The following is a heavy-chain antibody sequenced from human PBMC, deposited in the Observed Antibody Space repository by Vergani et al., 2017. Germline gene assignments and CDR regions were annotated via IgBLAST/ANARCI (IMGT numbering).Heavy chain of an antibody. Sequence: QVQLQQWGAGVVKPSGTLSLTCAVFGESFSSFYWSWIRQPPGKGLGWIGEINNDGHTNYNPSLESRVTVSRDTAKNQFSLNLMSVTAADTAMYYCAVRPRVNLVGGEIVTKRTFDYLSQGSLVTVSS. CDR1: GESFSSFY. D-gene: IGHD3-10*01. J-gene: IGHJ4*02. CDR3: AVRPRVNLVGGEIVTKRTFDY. CDR2: INNDGHT. V-gene: IGHV4-34*02.